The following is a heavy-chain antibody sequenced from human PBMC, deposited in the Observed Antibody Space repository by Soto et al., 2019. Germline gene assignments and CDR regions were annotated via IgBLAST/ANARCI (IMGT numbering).Heavy chain of an antibody. Sequence: QVQLQESGPGLVKPSETLSLTCAVSGDSISSYYCMWILQPPGKGLESIGYLYYGRSANYNPSLKSRVTLSADTSTNQCSLTLSSMTAADTAVYYCALRSMAVVPEYWGQGTLVTVSS. CDR2: LYYGRSA. D-gene: IGHD3-22*01. V-gene: IGHV4-59*01. CDR3: ALRSMAVVPEY. CDR1: GDSISSYY. J-gene: IGHJ4*02.